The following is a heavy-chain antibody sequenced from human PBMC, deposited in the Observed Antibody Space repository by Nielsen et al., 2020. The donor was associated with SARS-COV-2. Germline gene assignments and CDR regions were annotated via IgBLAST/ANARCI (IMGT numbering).Heavy chain of an antibody. V-gene: IGHV4-30-4*08. CDR3: AREGTGRYCSSTSCYVFDY. Sequence: SETLSLTCTVSGGSITSGNYYWSWIRQHPGKGLEWIGNIYYRGSTYYNPSLESRVTISVDTSKNQFSLKLSSVTAADTAVYYCAREGTGRYCSSTSCYVFDYWGQGTLVTVSS. CDR2: IYYRGST. D-gene: IGHD2-2*01. CDR1: GGSITSGNYY. J-gene: IGHJ4*02.